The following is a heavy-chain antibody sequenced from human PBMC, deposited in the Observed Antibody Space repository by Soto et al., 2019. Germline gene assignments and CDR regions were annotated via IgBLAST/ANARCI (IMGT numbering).Heavy chain of an antibody. CDR3: ARVGGYENYYYYGMDV. D-gene: IGHD5-12*01. CDR2: IYYSGST. Sequence: ETLSLTCTVSGGSISSYYWSWIRQPPGKGLEWIGYIYYSGSTNYNPSLKSRVTISVDTSKNQFSLKLSSVTAADTAVYYCARVGGYENYYYYGMDVWGQGTTVTVSS. V-gene: IGHV4-59*01. J-gene: IGHJ6*02. CDR1: GGSISSYY.